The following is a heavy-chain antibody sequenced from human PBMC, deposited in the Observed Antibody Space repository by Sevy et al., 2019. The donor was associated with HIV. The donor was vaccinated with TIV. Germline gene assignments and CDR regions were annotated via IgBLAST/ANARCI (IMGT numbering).Heavy chain of an antibody. CDR3: ASPLLYWLY. J-gene: IGHJ4*02. CDR2: ISYAGNT. CDR1: GGSISSSGYY. V-gene: IGHV4-39*02. D-gene: IGHD2-8*02. Sequence: SETLSLTYTVSGGSISSSGYYWGWIRRPPGKGLEWIGSISYAGNTYYNPSLKSRATISVDTPNNHFSLKLTSMTAADTAVYYCASPLLYWLYWGQGILVTVSS.